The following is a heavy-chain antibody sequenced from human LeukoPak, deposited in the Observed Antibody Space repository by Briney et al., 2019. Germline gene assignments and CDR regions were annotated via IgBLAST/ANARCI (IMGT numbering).Heavy chain of an antibody. CDR2: IKQDGSEK. D-gene: IGHD3-22*01. CDR3: ARAYYDSSGYYYFNAFDI. CDR1: GFTFSSYW. Sequence: GGSLRLSCAASGFTFSSYWMSWVRQAPGKGLEWVANIKQDGSEKYYGDSVKGRFTISRDNAKSSLYLQMNSLRAEDTAVYYCARAYYDSSGYYYFNAFDIWGQGTMVTVSS. V-gene: IGHV3-7*04. J-gene: IGHJ3*02.